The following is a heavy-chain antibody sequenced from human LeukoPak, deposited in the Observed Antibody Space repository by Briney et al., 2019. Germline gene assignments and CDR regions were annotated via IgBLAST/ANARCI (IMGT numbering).Heavy chain of an antibody. CDR2: MNPNSGNT. CDR3: ARGPIYDFWSGYYGHFDL. CDR1: GYTFTSSD. D-gene: IGHD3-3*01. J-gene: IGHJ2*01. V-gene: IGHV1-8*01. Sequence: ASVKVSCKASGYTFTSSDINWVRQATGQGLEWMGWMNPNSGNTGYAQKFQGRVTMTRNTSISTAYMELSSLRSEDTAVYYCARGPIYDFWSGYYGHFDLWGRGTLVTVSS.